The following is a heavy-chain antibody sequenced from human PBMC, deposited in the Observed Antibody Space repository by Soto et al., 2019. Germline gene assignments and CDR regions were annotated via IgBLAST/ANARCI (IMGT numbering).Heavy chain of an antibody. CDR1: GGSIRRYY. Sequence: PSEALSLTCTVFGGSIRRYYWSWIRQPPGKGLEWIGYIYYSGSTNYNPSLKSRVTISVDTSKNQFSLKLSSVTAADTAVYYCARHVPYFTYCGGDCSMFDYWGQGPLVTVSS. J-gene: IGHJ4*02. V-gene: IGHV4-59*08. CDR2: IYYSGST. D-gene: IGHD2-21*01. CDR3: ARHVPYFTYCGGDCSMFDY.